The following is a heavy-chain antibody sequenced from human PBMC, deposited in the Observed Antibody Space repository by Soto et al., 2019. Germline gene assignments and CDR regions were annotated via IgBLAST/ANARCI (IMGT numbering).Heavy chain of an antibody. D-gene: IGHD3-22*01. CDR2: IDPSDSYT. V-gene: IGHV5-10-1*01. J-gene: IGHJ6*02. Sequence: GESLKISCKGSGYSFTSYWISWVRQMPGKGLEWMGRIDPSDSYTNYSPSFQGHVTISADKSISTAYLQWSSLKASDTAMYYCASRPHYYDSSGLYYYGMDVWGQGTTVTVSS. CDR1: GYSFTSYW. CDR3: ASRPHYYDSSGLYYYGMDV.